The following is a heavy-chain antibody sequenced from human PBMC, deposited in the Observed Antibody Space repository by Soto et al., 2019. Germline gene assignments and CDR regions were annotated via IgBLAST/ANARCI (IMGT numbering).Heavy chain of an antibody. V-gene: IGHV3-33*01. CDR3: EREPNFDRFTHSMDV. D-gene: IGHD3-9*01. CDR1: GFIFSNYG. CDR2: IWHDGSNK. J-gene: IGHJ6*03. Sequence: GGSLRLSCAASGFIFSNYGMHWVRQAPGKGPEWVAVIWHDGSNKEYVDSVKGRFTISRDNSKSTLDLQMNSLRAEDTAVYYCEREPNFDRFTHSMDVRGKGTTVTVSS.